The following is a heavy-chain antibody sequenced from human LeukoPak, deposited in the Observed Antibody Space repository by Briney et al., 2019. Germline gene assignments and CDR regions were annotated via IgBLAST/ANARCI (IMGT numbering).Heavy chain of an antibody. V-gene: IGHV3-48*04. CDR1: GFSFSTYS. CDR3: ATDSPETAAFDY. D-gene: IGHD1-1*01. CDR2: IVGSSNTI. Sequence: GGSLRLSCAASGFSFSTYSMNWVRQAPGKGLEWVSYIVGSSNTIYYADSVKGRFTISRDNAKNSLYLQMDSLRAEDTAVYYCATDSPETAAFDYWGQGTLVTVSS. J-gene: IGHJ4*02.